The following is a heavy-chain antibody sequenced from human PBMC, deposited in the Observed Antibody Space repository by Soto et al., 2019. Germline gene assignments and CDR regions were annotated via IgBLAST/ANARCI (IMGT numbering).Heavy chain of an antibody. J-gene: IGHJ3*02. CDR3: ARGYDFWSGGDAFDI. V-gene: IGHV1-18*01. D-gene: IGHD3-3*01. Sequence: VSCKASGYTFTSYGISWVRQAPGQGLEWMGWISAYNGNTNYAQKLQGRVTMTTDTSTSTAYMELRSLRSDDTAVYYCARGYDFWSGGDAFDIWGQGTMVPVSS. CDR2: ISAYNGNT. CDR1: GYTFTSYG.